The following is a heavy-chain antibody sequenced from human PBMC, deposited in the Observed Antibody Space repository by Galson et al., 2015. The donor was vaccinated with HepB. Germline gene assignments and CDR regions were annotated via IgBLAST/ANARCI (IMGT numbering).Heavy chain of an antibody. V-gene: IGHV4/OR15-8*01. CDR1: GGSVSSSNW. J-gene: IGHJ6*02. Sequence: SETLSLTCVVSGGSVSSSNWWTWVRQSPGTGLEWLAEIHHSRGPTYNPSLKSRLTISVDRSKNEVSLNLRSVTAADAAVYYCARLPGIEVVGGGYYFGLDVWGQGTTVTVSS. D-gene: IGHD3-3*01. CDR3: ARLPGIEVVGGGYYFGLDV. CDR2: IHHSRGP.